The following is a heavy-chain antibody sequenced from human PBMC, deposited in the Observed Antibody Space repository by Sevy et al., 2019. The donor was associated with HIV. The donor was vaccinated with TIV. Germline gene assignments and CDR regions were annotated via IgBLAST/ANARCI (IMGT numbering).Heavy chain of an antibody. J-gene: IGHJ4*02. D-gene: IGHD5-18*01. V-gene: IGHV3-21*01. CDR2: ISSSSYI. Sequence: GGSLRLSCAASGFTFSSYSMNWVRQAPGKGLEWVSSISSSSYIYYADSVKGRFTISRDNAKNSLYLQMNSLRAEDTAVYYCARGFPQKGHTAMVDYWGQGTLVTVSS. CDR3: ARGFPQKGHTAMVDY. CDR1: GFTFSSYS.